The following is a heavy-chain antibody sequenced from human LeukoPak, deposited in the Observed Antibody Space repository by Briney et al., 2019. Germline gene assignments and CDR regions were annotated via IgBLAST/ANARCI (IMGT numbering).Heavy chain of an antibody. CDR2: IRYDGSNK. CDR1: GFTFSSYG. V-gene: IGHV3-30*02. CDR3: AREYRVPAAVSPHTLFDP. Sequence: GGSLRLSCAASGFTFSSYGMHWVRQAPGKGLEWVAFIRYDGSNKYYADSVKGRFTISRDNSKNTLYLQMNSLRAEDTAVYYCAREYRVPAAVSPHTLFDPWGQGTLVTVSS. J-gene: IGHJ5*02. D-gene: IGHD2-2*01.